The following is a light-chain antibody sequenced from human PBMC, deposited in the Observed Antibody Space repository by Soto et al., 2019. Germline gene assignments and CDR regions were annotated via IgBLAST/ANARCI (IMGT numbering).Light chain of an antibody. CDR1: QPITNY. CDR2: AAT. Sequence: IQLTQSPSSLSASVGDRVAITCRASQPITNYLNWYQHKPGKDPKVLIYAATTLQSGVPSRFSGSGSGTDFTLTISGLQAEDFATYYCQHSYSLTFGPGTSVDFK. V-gene: IGKV1-39*01. CDR3: QHSYSLT. J-gene: IGKJ3*01.